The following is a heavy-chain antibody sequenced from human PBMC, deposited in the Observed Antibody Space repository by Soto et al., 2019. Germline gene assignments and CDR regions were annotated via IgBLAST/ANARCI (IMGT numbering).Heavy chain of an antibody. V-gene: IGHV4-34*01. J-gene: IGHJ5*02. CDR3: ARKEMATTRLRNWFDP. Sequence: QVQLQQWGAGLLKPSETLSLTCAVYGGSFSGYYWSWIRQPPGKGLEWIGEINHSGSTNYNPSLKSRVTISVDTSKNQFSLKLSSVTAADTAVYYCARKEMATTRLRNWFDPWGQGTLVTVSS. CDR1: GGSFSGYY. D-gene: IGHD1-1*01. CDR2: INHSGST.